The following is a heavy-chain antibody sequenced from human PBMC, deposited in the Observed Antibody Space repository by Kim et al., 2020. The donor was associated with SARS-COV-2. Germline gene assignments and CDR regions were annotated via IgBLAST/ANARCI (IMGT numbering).Heavy chain of an antibody. D-gene: IGHD3-10*01. CDR2: IYYSGST. Sequence: SETLSLTYTVSGDSISNYYWRWIRQPPGKGLEWIGYIYYSGSTNYNPSPKSRVTILVDTSKNQFSLKLRSVTAADTAVYYCAIVQGVTQHITGYYFDYWGQGTLVFVSS. CDR1: GDSISNYY. J-gene: IGHJ4*02. CDR3: AIVQGVTQHITGYYFDY. V-gene: IGHV4-59*01.